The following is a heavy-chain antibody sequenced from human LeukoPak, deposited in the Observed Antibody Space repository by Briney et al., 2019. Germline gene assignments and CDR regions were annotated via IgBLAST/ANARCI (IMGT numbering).Heavy chain of an antibody. Sequence: GGSLRLSCAASGFTFSDHFMAWVRRAPGKGLEWVGLSRDKAHSYTTEYAASVKGRLTISRDDSKNSLYLQMNGLKTEDTAVYYCARGGFSGNYAFDIWGQGTVVTVSS. CDR3: ARGGFSGNYAFDI. V-gene: IGHV3-72*01. D-gene: IGHD1-26*01. CDR1: GFTFSDHF. J-gene: IGHJ3*02. CDR2: SRDKAHSYTT.